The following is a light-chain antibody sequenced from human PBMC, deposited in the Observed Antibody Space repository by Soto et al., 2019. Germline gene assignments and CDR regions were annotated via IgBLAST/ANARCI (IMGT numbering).Light chain of an antibody. CDR3: QQYDTSPYT. V-gene: IGKV3D-20*01. Sequence: EIVLTQSPATLSLSPGERATLSCGASQSVNSSYLAWYQQKPGLAPRLVIYDASTRATGIPDRISGSGSGTDFTLTISRLEPEDLAVYYCQQYDTSPYTFGHGTKLEIK. J-gene: IGKJ2*01. CDR2: DAS. CDR1: QSVNSSY.